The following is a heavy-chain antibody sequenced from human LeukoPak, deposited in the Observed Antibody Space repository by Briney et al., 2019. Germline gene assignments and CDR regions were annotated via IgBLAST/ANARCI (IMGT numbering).Heavy chain of an antibody. CDR3: ARASLNYYDSRDYFDY. Sequence: GASVKVSCKASGYTFTGYSIHWVRQAPGQGLEWMGWISPNSGGTNYAQKFQGRVTMTRDTSISTAYMELNRLRSDDTAVYYCARASLNYYDSRDYFDYWGQGTLVTVSS. CDR2: ISPNSGGT. CDR1: GYTFTGYS. J-gene: IGHJ4*02. V-gene: IGHV1-2*02. D-gene: IGHD3-22*01.